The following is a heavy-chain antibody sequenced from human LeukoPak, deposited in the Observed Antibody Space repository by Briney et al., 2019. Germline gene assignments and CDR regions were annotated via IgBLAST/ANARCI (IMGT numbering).Heavy chain of an antibody. V-gene: IGHV3-33*06. CDR3: AKDTPSRGEDAFDI. CDR1: GFTFSSYG. CDR2: IWYDGSKK. J-gene: IGHJ3*02. D-gene: IGHD6-25*01. Sequence: GGSLRLSCAASGFTFSSYGMHWVRQAPGKGLEWVAVIWYDGSKKYYGDSVKGRFTISRGNSKNTLYLQMNSLRAEDTAVYYCAKDTPSRGEDAFDIWGQGTMVTVSS.